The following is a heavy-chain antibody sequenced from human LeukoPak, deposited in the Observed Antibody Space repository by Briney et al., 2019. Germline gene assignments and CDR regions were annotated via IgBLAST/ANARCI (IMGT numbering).Heavy chain of an antibody. Sequence: SVKVSCKASGGTFSSYAISWVRQAPGQGLEWMGGIIPIFGTANYAQKFQGRVTITTDESTSTAYMQLSSLRSEDTAVYYCARVTPDCGGDCYNYYFDYWGQGTLVTVSS. D-gene: IGHD2-21*02. V-gene: IGHV1-69*05. J-gene: IGHJ4*02. CDR2: IIPIFGTA. CDR3: ARVTPDCGGDCYNYYFDY. CDR1: GGTFSSYA.